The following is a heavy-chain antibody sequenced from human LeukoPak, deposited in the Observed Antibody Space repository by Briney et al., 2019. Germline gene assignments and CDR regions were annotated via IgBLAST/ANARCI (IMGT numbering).Heavy chain of an antibody. J-gene: IGHJ6*02. CDR3: ARGWAAAAFSV. CDR2: ITTAGDT. Sequence: PGGSLRLSCAASGFTFNTYGMHWVRQASGKGLEWVSGITTAGDTYYSGSVKGRFTISRENAKNSLYLQMNSLRAGDTAVYYCARGWAAAAFSVWGPGTTVTVSS. V-gene: IGHV3-13*01. CDR1: GFTFNTYG. D-gene: IGHD6-13*01.